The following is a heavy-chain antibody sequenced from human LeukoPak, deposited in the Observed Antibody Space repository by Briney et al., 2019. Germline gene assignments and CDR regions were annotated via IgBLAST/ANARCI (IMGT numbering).Heavy chain of an antibody. J-gene: IGHJ3*02. V-gene: IGHV4-30-4*08. Sequence: SETLSPTCTVSGGSISSGDYYWSWIRQPPGKGLEWIGYIYYSGSTYYNPSLKSRVTISVDTSKNQFSLKLSSVTAAATAVYYCARQIVVVPAAMDNKDAFDIWGQGTMVTVSS. D-gene: IGHD2-2*01. CDR3: ARQIVVVPAAMDNKDAFDI. CDR2: IYYSGST. CDR1: GGSISSGDYY.